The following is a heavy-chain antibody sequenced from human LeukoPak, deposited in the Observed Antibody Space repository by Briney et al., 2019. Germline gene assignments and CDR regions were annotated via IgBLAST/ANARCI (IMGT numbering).Heavy chain of an antibody. CDR1: GGSISSYY. CDR2: IYTSGST. D-gene: IGHD3-9*01. CDR3: ARGLRYFDWLRKYGMDV. V-gene: IGHV4-4*09. J-gene: IGHJ6*02. Sequence: PSETLSLTCTVSGGSISSYYWSWIRQPPGKGLEWIGYIYTSGSTNYNPSLKSRVTISVDTSKNQFSLKLSSVTAADTAVYYCARGLRYFDWLRKYGMDVWGQGTTVTVSS.